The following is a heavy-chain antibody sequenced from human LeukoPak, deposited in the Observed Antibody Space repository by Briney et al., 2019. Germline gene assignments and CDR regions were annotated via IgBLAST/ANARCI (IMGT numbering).Heavy chain of an antibody. D-gene: IGHD1-26*01. J-gene: IGHJ4*02. Sequence: SETLSLTCTVSGYSITSGYYWGWIRQPPGKGLEWIGSIFHSGSTFYNPSLKSRVTISVDTSKNQFSLKLSSVTAADTAVYFCAREGRVKWDLSQINYWGQGTLLTVSS. CDR3: AREGRVKWDLSQINY. CDR1: GYSITSGYY. CDR2: IFHSGST. V-gene: IGHV4-38-2*02.